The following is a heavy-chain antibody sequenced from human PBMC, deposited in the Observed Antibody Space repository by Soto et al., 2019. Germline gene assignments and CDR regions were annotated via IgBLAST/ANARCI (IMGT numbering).Heavy chain of an antibody. CDR1: GGTFSSYT. CDR3: ARGRGGDILSGLNRDGYYYYYYMDG. Sequence: QVQLVQSGAEVKKPGSSVKVSCKASGGTFSSYTISWVRQAPGQGLEWMGRIIPILGIANYAQKFQGRVTITADKSTSTAYVELSSLRSEDTAVYYRARGRGGDILSGLNRDGYYYYYYMDGWGKGTTVTLSS. CDR2: IIPILGIA. V-gene: IGHV1-69*02. D-gene: IGHD3-9*01. J-gene: IGHJ6*03.